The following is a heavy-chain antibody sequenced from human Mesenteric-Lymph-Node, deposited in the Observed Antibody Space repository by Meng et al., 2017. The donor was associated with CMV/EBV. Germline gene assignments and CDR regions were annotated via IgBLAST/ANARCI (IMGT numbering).Heavy chain of an antibody. V-gene: IGHV3-23*01. Sequence: GESLKISCAASGFTFGDYGINWVRQAPGKGLEWVSAISGSGGGTYYADSVKGRFTISRDNSKNTLYLQMNSLRAEDTAVYYCAKWSTDWGQGTLVTVSS. CDR1: GFTFGDYG. CDR3: AKWSTD. J-gene: IGHJ4*02. CDR2: ISGSGGGT.